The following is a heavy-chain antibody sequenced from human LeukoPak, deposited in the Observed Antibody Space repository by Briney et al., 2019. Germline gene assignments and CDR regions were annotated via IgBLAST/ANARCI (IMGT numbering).Heavy chain of an antibody. D-gene: IGHD3-10*01. Sequence: GRSLKLPCSASGFIFSTHGKHWVRQAPGKGLEWVSLISYDGSTKYYADSVEGRFTISSDNSKSTLYLQLDSLRVEDTAVYYCAKDRHFYGAGTYYNLDYWGQGTLVSVSS. CDR1: GFIFSTHG. V-gene: IGHV3-30*18. J-gene: IGHJ4*02. CDR3: AKDRHFYGAGTYYNLDY. CDR2: ISYDGSTK.